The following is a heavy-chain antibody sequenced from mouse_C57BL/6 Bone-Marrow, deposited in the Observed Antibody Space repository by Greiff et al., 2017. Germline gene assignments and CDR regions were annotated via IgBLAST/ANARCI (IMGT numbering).Heavy chain of an antibody. V-gene: IGHV10-3*01. CDR1: GFTFNTYA. D-gene: IGHD4-1*01. Sequence: DVQLVESGGGLVQPKGSLKLSCAASGFTFNTYAMHWVRQAPGKGLEWVARIRSKSSNYATYYADSVKDRFTISRDDSQSMLYLQMNNLKTEETAMYYCVREAGITGTYYFDYWGQGTTLTVSS. J-gene: IGHJ2*01. CDR3: VREAGITGTYYFDY. CDR2: IRSKSSNYAT.